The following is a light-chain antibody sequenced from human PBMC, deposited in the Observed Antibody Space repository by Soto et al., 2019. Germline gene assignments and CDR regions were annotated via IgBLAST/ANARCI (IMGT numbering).Light chain of an antibody. CDR3: QKYNSAPP. Sequence: DIQMTQSPSSLSASVGDRVTITCRASQGISNYLAWYQQKPGKVPKLLIYAASTLQSGVPSRFSGSRSGTDFTLTISSLQPEDVATYYCQKYNSAPPFGPGTKVDIK. J-gene: IGKJ3*01. V-gene: IGKV1-27*01. CDR1: QGISNY. CDR2: AAS.